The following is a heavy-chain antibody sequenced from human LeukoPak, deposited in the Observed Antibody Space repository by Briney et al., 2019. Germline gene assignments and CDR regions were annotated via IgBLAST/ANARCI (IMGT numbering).Heavy chain of an antibody. CDR2: ISYDGSNK. Sequence: GGSLRLSCAASGFTFSHYAIHWVRQAPGKGLEWVAVISYDGSNKLYADSVKGRFTISRDNSKNTLYLLMNSLRAEDTAIYYCAHSRKVMERISGIVVVPAARATYGMDVWGQGTTVTVSS. V-gene: IGHV3-30-3*01. D-gene: IGHD2-2*01. CDR1: GFTFSHYA. CDR3: AHSRKVMERISGIVVVPAARATYGMDV. J-gene: IGHJ6*02.